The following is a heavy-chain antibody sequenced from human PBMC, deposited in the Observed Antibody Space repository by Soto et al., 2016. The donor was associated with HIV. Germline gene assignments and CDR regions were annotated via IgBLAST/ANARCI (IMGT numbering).Heavy chain of an antibody. CDR2: INSDGSST. Sequence: EVQLVESGGGLVQPGGSLRLSCAASGFTFSSYWMHWVRQAPGKGLVWVSRINSDGSSTSYADSVKGRFTISRDNAKNTLYLQMNSLRAEDTAVYYCARRGEWERRGYFDYWGQGTLVTVSS. CDR3: ARRGEWERRGYFDY. V-gene: IGHV3-74*01. CDR1: GFTFSSYW. J-gene: IGHJ4*02. D-gene: IGHD1-26*01.